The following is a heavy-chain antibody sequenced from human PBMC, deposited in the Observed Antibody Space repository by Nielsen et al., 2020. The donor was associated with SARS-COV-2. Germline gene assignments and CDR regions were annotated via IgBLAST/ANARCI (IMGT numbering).Heavy chain of an antibody. J-gene: IGHJ3*02. CDR3: ARDRGSTSDAFDI. CDR2: IYYSGST. D-gene: IGHD2-15*01. V-gene: IGHV4-59*01. CDR1: VSSFIIYY. Sequence: SDTLSLTFTVSVSSFIIYYWNWFRQPPGKGLEWIAYIYYSGSTDYNPSLKIRVTISVDTSKNQFSLKLSSVTAADTAVYYCARDRGSTSDAFDIWGQGTMVTVSS.